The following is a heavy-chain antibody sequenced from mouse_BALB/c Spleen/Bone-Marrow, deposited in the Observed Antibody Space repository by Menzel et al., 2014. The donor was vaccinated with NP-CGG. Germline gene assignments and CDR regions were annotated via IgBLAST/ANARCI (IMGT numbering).Heavy chain of an antibody. CDR3: PRPISL. V-gene: IGHV14-3*02. CDR1: GFNIKDTY. J-gene: IGHJ4*01. Sequence: VQLQQPGAELVKPGASVKLSCTASGFNIKDTYMHWVKQRPEQGLEWIGRIDPANGNTKYDPKFQGKATITADTSSNTAYLQLSSLTSRDTAVYYCPRPISLWGQGTSVTVSS. CDR2: IDPANGNT.